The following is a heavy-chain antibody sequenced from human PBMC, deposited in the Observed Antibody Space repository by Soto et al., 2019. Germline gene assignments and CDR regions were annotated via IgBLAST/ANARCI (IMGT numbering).Heavy chain of an antibody. D-gene: IGHD3-3*01. Sequence: PGGTLRISCAASGVTSSSYAMPWVSQAPGEGLEWVAAISYDGSNKYYADSVKGRFTISRDNSKNTLYLQMNSLRAEDTAVYYCAREDTRAGYVSGYYCWGQGT. J-gene: IGHJ4*02. CDR3: AREDTRAGYVSGYYC. V-gene: IGHV3-30-3*01. CDR1: GVTSSSYA. CDR2: ISYDGSNK.